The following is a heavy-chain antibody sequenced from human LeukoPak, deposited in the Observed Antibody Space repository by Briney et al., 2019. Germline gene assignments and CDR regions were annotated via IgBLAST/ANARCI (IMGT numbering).Heavy chain of an antibody. CDR1: GGSITSYF. D-gene: IGHD6-13*01. V-gene: IGHV4-59*01. Sequence: SETLSLTCTVSGGSITSYFWSWIRQPPGKGLEWIGTLYYSGSTNYNPSLKSRITISVDTSKNQFSLKLSSVTAADTAVYYCARSLSSSWWYYGMDVWGQGTTVTVSS. CDR3: ARSLSSSWWYYGMDV. J-gene: IGHJ6*02. CDR2: LYYSGST.